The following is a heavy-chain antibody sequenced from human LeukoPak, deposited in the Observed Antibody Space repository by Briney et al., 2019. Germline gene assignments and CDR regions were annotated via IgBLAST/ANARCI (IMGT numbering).Heavy chain of an antibody. CDR3: ARDGGNSGYHYWYYFDY. D-gene: IGHD3-22*01. V-gene: IGHV4-4*07. CDR2: IYSSGST. Sequence: LETLSLTCTVSGGSIRSYYWNWIRQPAGKGLEWIGRIYSSGSTNYNPSLKSRVTMSVDTSKNQFSLKLSSVTAADTAAYYCARDGGNSGYHYWYYFDYWGQGTLATVSS. CDR1: GGSIRSYY. J-gene: IGHJ4*02.